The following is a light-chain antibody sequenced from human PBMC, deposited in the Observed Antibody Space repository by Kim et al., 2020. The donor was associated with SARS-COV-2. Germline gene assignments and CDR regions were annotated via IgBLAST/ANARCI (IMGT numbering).Light chain of an antibody. CDR1: QSVSIY. CDR2: DAS. CDR3: QQRSNWPPLT. J-gene: IGKJ4*01. V-gene: IGKV3-11*01. Sequence: EIVLTQSPATLSLSPGERATLSCRASQSVSIYLAWYQQKPGQAPRLLIYDASNRATGIPARFSGSGSGTEFTLTISSLEPEDFAVYYCQQRSNWPPLTFGGGTKVDIK.